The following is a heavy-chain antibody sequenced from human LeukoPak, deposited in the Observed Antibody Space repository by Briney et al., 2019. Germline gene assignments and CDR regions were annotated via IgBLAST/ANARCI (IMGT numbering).Heavy chain of an antibody. J-gene: IGHJ4*02. Sequence: PGGSLRLSCAASGFTLSTFGNHWVRPAAGKGLEWVASLSSDGNNKYYVGSVEGRFTISRDNSRNTLYLQMNSLRTEDTAVYYCAKAGAYDSSGYYYYLDYWGQGTLVTVPS. CDR1: GFTLSTFG. V-gene: IGHV3-30*18. CDR3: AKAGAYDSSGYYYYLDY. CDR2: LSSDGNNK. D-gene: IGHD3-22*01.